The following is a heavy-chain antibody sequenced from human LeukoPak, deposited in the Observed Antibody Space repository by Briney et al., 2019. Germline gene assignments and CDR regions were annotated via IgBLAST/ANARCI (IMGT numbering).Heavy chain of an antibody. J-gene: IGHJ4*02. D-gene: IGHD3-3*01. CDR2: INSDGSST. Sequence: GGSLRLSCAASGFTFSSYWMHWVRQAPGKGLVWVSRINSDGSSTSYADSVKGRFTISRDNAKNTLYLQMNSLRAEDTAVYYCAKGDSTYYDFWSGYYPFDYWGQGTLVTVSS. CDR1: GFTFSSYW. CDR3: AKGDSTYYDFWSGYYPFDY. V-gene: IGHV3-74*01.